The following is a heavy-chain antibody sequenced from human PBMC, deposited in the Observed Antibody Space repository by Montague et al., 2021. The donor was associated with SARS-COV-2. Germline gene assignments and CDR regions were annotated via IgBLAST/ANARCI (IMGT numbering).Heavy chain of an antibody. Sequence: SETLSLTCSVSGGSISSSYWSWIRQPPGKGLEWIGYIYHYGSAKYNPSLKSRVTISVDTSKNQFSLKLISVTAVDTAVYYCARHASWDWYYFDYWGQGTLVTVSS. CDR2: IYHYGSA. CDR1: GGSISSSY. V-gene: IGHV4-59*08. D-gene: IGHD2-21*01. CDR3: ARHASWDWYYFDY. J-gene: IGHJ4*02.